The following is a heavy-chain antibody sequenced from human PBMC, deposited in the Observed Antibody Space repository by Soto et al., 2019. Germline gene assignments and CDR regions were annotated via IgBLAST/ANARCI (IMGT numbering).Heavy chain of an antibody. V-gene: IGHV3-23*01. CDR2: ISGSGGST. CDR1: GFTFSSYA. Sequence: PGGSLRLSCAASGFTFSSYAMSWVRQAPGKGLEWVSAISGSGGSTYYADSVKGRFTISRDNSKNTLYLQMNSLRAEDTAVYYCARVRILEWLSVYHYYYGMDVWGQGTTVTVSS. J-gene: IGHJ6*02. CDR3: ARVRILEWLSVYHYYYGMDV. D-gene: IGHD3-3*01.